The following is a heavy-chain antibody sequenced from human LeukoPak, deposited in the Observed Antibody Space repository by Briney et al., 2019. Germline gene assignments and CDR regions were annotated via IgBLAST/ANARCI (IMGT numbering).Heavy chain of an antibody. D-gene: IGHD5-24*01. CDR2: VYHSGSA. Sequence: KPSETLSLTCAVSGYSISRGSYWGWIRQPPGKGLVWIGSVYHSGSAYYNPSLKSRVTISADTSKNQFSLKLTSVTAADTAVYYCAVGLHSGQFAFDIWGQGTMVTVSS. CDR3: AVGLHSGQFAFDI. V-gene: IGHV4-38-2*01. J-gene: IGHJ3*02. CDR1: GYSISRGSY.